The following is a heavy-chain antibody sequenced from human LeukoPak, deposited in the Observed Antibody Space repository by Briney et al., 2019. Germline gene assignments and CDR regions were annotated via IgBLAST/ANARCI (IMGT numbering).Heavy chain of an antibody. Sequence: SETLSLTCTVSGGSISSGGYYWSWIRQPPGKGLEWIGSIYYSGSTYYNPSLKSRVTISVDTSKNQFSLKLSSVTAADTAVYYCVSRIAIFGVVIADYFAYWGQGTLVTVSS. CDR3: VSRIAIFGVVIADYFAY. J-gene: IGHJ4*02. D-gene: IGHD3-3*01. CDR1: GGSISSGGYY. V-gene: IGHV4-39*01. CDR2: IYYSGST.